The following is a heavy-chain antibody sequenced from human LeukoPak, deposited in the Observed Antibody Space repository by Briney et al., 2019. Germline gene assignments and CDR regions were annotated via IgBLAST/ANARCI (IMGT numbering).Heavy chain of an antibody. CDR1: GYSISSGYY. J-gene: IGHJ3*02. D-gene: IGHD3-22*01. Sequence: SETLSLTCTVSGYSISSGYYWGWIRQPPGKGPEWIGSIYHSGSTYYNPSLKSRVTISVDTSKNQFSLKLSSVTAADTAVYYCARVEYYYDSSGYYSRAFDIWGQGTMVTVSS. CDR3: ARVEYYYDSSGYYSRAFDI. CDR2: IYHSGST. V-gene: IGHV4-38-2*02.